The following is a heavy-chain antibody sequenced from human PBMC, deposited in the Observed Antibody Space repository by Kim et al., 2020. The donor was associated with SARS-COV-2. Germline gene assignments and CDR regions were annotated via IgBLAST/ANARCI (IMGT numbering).Heavy chain of an antibody. J-gene: IGHJ6*02. D-gene: IGHD2-2*01. V-gene: IGHV4-4*02. CDR2: IYHSGST. Sequence: SETLSLTCAVSGGSISSSNWWSWVRQPPGKGLEWIGEIYHSGSTNYNPSLKSRVTISVDKSKNQFSLKLSSVTAADTAVYYCARVDQLLSLNYYYYYGMDVWGQGTTVTVSS. CDR3: ARVDQLLSLNYYYYYGMDV. CDR1: GGSISSSNW.